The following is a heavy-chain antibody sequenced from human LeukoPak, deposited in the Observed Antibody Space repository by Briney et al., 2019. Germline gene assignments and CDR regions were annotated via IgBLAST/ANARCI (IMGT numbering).Heavy chain of an antibody. CDR2: VNPNGGGT. CDR3: VRGYNSGFDY. J-gene: IGHJ4*02. CDR1: GYTFTDYY. Sequence: ASVKVSCKASGYTFTDYYIHWVRQAPGQGLEWMGWVNPNGGGTKYAQEFRGSVTMTRDTSSTTAYMELSRLRSDDTAVYHCVRGYNSGFDYWGQGTLVTVPS. D-gene: IGHD5-24*01. V-gene: IGHV1-2*02.